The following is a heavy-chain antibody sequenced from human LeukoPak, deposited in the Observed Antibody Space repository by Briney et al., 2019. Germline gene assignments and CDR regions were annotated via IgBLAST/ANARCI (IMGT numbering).Heavy chain of an antibody. Sequence: KPSETLSLTCTVSGGSISSSSYYWGWIRQPPGKGLEWIGSIYYSGSTYYNPSLKSRVTISVDTSKNQFSLKLSSVTAADTAVYYCAFLGYCTNGVCYTHFDYWGQGTLVTDSS. CDR1: GGSISSSSYY. CDR2: IYYSGST. CDR3: AFLGYCTNGVCYTHFDY. J-gene: IGHJ4*02. V-gene: IGHV4-39*01. D-gene: IGHD2-8*01.